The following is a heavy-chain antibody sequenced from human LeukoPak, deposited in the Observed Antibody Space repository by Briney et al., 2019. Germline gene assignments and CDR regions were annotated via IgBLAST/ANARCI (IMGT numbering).Heavy chain of an antibody. J-gene: IGHJ4*02. CDR2: INHSGST. CDR3: ARVVGYGDYPDYFDY. Sequence: PSETLSLTCAVYGGSFSGYYWSWIRQPPGKGLEWIGEINHSGSTNYNPSLKSRVTISVDTSRNQFSLKLSSVTAADTAVYYCARVVGYGDYPDYFDYWGQGTLVTVSS. V-gene: IGHV4-34*01. D-gene: IGHD4-17*01. CDR1: GGSFSGYY.